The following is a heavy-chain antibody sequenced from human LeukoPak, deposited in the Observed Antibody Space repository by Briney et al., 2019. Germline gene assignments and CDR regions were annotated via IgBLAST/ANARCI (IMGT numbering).Heavy chain of an antibody. D-gene: IGHD1-26*01. CDR1: GYTFTSYG. J-gene: IGHJ4*02. CDR2: ISAYNGNT. V-gene: IGHV1-18*01. CDR3: AAELYSGSYGRCCSFAF. Sequence: ASVKVSCKASGYTFTSYGISWVRQAPGQGLEWMGWISAYNGNTNYAQKLQGRVTMTTDTSTSTAYMELRSLRSDDTAVYYCAAELYSGSYGRCCSFAFWGQGTLVTVSS.